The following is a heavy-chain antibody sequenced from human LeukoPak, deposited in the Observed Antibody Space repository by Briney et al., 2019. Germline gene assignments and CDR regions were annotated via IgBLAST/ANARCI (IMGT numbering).Heavy chain of an antibody. V-gene: IGHV3-7*01. Sequence: PGGSLRLSCTASGFTFSRSWMNWIRQAPGKGLEWVANINPDGDGMGFVDYVKGRFTMSRDNAQSSLHLQMNSLRVEDTAFYYCAAWTDRGYSYWGQGVLVTVSS. CDR1: GFTFSRSW. J-gene: IGHJ4*02. D-gene: IGHD5-12*01. CDR2: INPDGDGM. CDR3: AAWTDRGYSY.